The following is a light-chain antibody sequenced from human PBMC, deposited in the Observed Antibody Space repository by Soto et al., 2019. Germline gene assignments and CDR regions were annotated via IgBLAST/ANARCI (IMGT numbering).Light chain of an antibody. Sequence: DIQMTQSPSSLSASVGDRVTITSRASQGISDYLAWYQQKPGKVPKLLIYAASTLQSGVPSRFSGSGSGTDFTLTINGLQPEDVATYYCQKYISVPFTFGPGTKVDFK. CDR1: QGISDY. J-gene: IGKJ3*01. V-gene: IGKV1-27*01. CDR3: QKYISVPFT. CDR2: AAS.